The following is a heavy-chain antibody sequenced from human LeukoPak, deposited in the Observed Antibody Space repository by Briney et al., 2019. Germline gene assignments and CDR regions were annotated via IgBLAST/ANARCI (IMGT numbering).Heavy chain of an antibody. J-gene: IGHJ3*02. CDR2: ISGSVGST. CDR3: AKVVTMIVVHDAFDI. Sequence: QTGGSLRLSCAASGFTFSSYAMSWVRQAPGKGLEWVSAISGSVGSTYYADSVKGRFIISRDNSKNTLYLQMNSLRAEDTAVYYCAKVVTMIVVHDAFDIWGQGTMVTVSS. D-gene: IGHD3-22*01. V-gene: IGHV3-23*01. CDR1: GFTFSSYA.